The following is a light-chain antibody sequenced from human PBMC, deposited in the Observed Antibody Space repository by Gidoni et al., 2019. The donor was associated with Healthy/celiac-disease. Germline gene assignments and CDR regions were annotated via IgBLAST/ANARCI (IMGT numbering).Light chain of an antibody. J-gene: IGLJ2*01. CDR2: RSN. Sequence: QSVLTQPPSASGAPGPRVTISCSGSSSNIGSSYVYWYQQLPGTAPKLLIYRSNQRPSGVPDRFSGSKSGTSASLAISGLRSEDEADYYCAAWDDSLSGRVFGGGTKLTVL. CDR3: AAWDDSLSGRV. V-gene: IGLV1-47*01. CDR1: SSNIGSSY.